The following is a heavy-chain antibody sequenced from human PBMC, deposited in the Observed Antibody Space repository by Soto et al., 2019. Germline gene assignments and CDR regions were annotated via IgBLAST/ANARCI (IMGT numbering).Heavy chain of an antibody. V-gene: IGHV3-11*05. CDR2: ISSSSSCA. CDR1: GFTFSDYY. Sequence: GSLRLSCAASGFTFSDYYMSWIRQAPGKGLEWVSYISSSSSCANHADSVKGRFTISRDNAKNSLYLQMNSLRAEDTAVYYCARDQSHWNYFDYWGQGTLVTVSS. CDR3: ARDQSHWNYFDY. D-gene: IGHD1-1*01. J-gene: IGHJ4*02.